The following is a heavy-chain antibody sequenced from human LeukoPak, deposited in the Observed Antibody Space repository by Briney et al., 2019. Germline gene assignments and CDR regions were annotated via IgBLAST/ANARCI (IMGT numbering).Heavy chain of an antibody. CDR3: AREKVGRY. J-gene: IGHJ4*02. CDR1: GFTFSSYS. V-gene: IGHV3-48*01. CDR2: ISSSSSTI. D-gene: IGHD1-26*01. Sequence: PGGSLRLSCAASGFTFSSYSMNWVRQAPGKGLEWVSYISSSSSTIYYADSVKGRFTISRDNAKNSLYLQMNSLRAEDTAVYYCAREKVGRYWGQGTLVTVSS.